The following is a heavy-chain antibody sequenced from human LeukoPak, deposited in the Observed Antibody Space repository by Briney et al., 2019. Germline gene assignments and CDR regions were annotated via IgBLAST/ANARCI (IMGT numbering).Heavy chain of an antibody. D-gene: IGHD2-2*02. J-gene: IGHJ5*02. CDR1: GGSISSSSYY. V-gene: IGHV4-39*01. CDR3: AGHGCPWSSTSCYTWYNWFDP. Sequence: SETLSLTCTVSGGSISSSSYYWGWIRQPPGKGLEWIGSIYYSGSTYYNPSLKSRVTISVDTSKNQFSLKLSSVTAADTAVYYCAGHGCPWSSTSCYTWYNWFDPWGQGTLVTVSS. CDR2: IYYSGST.